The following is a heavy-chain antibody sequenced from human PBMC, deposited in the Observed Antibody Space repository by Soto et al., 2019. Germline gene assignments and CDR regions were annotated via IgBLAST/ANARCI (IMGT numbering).Heavy chain of an antibody. J-gene: IGHJ5*01. CDR2: INHSGST. D-gene: IGHD2-2*01. Sequence: SETLSLTCAVYGGSFSGYYWSWIRQPPGKGLEWIGEINHSGSTNYNPSLKSRVTISVDTSKNQFSLKLSSVTAADTAVYYCAMITHHPLPYWFDSRGQGTLVTDSS. CDR1: GGSFSGYY. CDR3: AMITHHPLPYWFDS. V-gene: IGHV4-34*01.